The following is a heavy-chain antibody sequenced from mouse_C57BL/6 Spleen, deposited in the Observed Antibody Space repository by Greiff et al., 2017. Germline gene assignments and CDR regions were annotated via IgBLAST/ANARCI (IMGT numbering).Heavy chain of an antibody. V-gene: IGHV1-53*01. Sequence: VKQRPGQGLEWIGNINPSNGGTNYNEKFKSKATLTVDKSSSTAYMQLSSLTSEDSAVYYCARSGYDGYYVAWFAYWGQGTLVTVSA. D-gene: IGHD2-3*01. J-gene: IGHJ3*01. CDR3: ARSGYDGYYVAWFAY. CDR2: INPSNGGT.